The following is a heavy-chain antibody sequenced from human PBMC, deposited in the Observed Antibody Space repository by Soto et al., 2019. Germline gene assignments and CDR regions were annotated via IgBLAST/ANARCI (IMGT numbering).Heavy chain of an antibody. J-gene: IGHJ5*02. CDR2: ISSSGATI. CDR1: GFTFSDYY. Sequence: QVQLVESGGGLVKSGGSLRLSCAASGFTFSDYYMSWIRQAPGKGLEWISYISSSGATIYYADSVKGRFTTSRDNANNSLFLEMNSQRAEDTAVYYCVRVGYAYGNDPWGQGTLVAVSS. CDR3: VRVGYAYGNDP. D-gene: IGHD3-10*01. V-gene: IGHV3-11*01.